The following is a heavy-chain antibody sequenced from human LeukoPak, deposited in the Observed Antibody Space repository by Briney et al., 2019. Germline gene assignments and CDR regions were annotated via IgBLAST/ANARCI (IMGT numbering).Heavy chain of an antibody. Sequence: GASVKVSCKASGYTFTGYYMQWVRQAPGQGLEWVGWINPKSGGTNYAQNFQGRVTMTRDTSISTAYMDLNRLTSDDTAVYYCARERSGERTLYIWGQGTMVTVSS. CDR3: ARERSGERTLYI. CDR1: GYTFTGYY. CDR2: INPKSGGT. J-gene: IGHJ3*02. D-gene: IGHD7-27*01. V-gene: IGHV1-2*02.